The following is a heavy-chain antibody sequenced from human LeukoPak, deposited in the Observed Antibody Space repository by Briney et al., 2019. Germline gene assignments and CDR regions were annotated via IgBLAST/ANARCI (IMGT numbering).Heavy chain of an antibody. Sequence: GASVKVSCKASGYTFTGYYMHWVRQAPGQGLEWMGWINPNSGGTNYAQKFQGRVTMTRDTSISTAYMEQSRLRSDDTAVYYCGRRRIDCSDTGCYVDYWGQGTLVTVSS. CDR3: GRRRIDCSDTGCYVDY. D-gene: IGHD2-15*01. CDR1: GYTFTGYY. V-gene: IGHV1-2*02. J-gene: IGHJ4*02. CDR2: INPNSGGT.